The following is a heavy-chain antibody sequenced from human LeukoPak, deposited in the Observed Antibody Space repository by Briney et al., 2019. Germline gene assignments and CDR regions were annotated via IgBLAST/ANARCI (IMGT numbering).Heavy chain of an antibody. V-gene: IGHV3-48*03. J-gene: IGHJ4*02. CDR1: GFTFSSYE. D-gene: IGHD3-10*01. Sequence: GGSLRLSCAGSGFTFSSYEMNWVRQAPGKGLGWVSYISSSGRAIYYADSVKGRFTVSRDNAKNSLYLQMNSLRAEDTAVYYCARDFGYFWGQGTLVTVSS. CDR3: ARDFGYF. CDR2: ISSSGRAI.